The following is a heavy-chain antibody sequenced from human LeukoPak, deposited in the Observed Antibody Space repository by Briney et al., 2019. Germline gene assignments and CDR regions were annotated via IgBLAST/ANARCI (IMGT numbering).Heavy chain of an antibody. Sequence: SETLSLTCAAYGGSFSGYYWSWIRQPPGKGLEWIGEINHSGSTNYNPSLKSRVTISVDTSKNQFSLKLSSVTAADTAVYYCARAGRGSWFDPWGQGTLVTVSS. CDR2: INHSGST. CDR3: ARAGRGSWFDP. CDR1: GGSFSGYY. D-gene: IGHD5-24*01. V-gene: IGHV4-34*01. J-gene: IGHJ5*02.